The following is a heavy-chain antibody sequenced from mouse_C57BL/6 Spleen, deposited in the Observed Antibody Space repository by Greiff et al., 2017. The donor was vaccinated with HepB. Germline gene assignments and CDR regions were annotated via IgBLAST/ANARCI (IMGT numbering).Heavy chain of an antibody. CDR3: AIDSTGGWYFDV. CDR2: IHPNSGST. J-gene: IGHJ1*03. CDR1: GYTFTSYW. V-gene: IGHV1-64*01. D-gene: IGHD2-5*01. Sequence: QVQLQQSGAELVKPGASVKLSCKASGYTFTSYWMHWVKQRPGQGLEWIGMIHPNSGSTNYNEKFKSKATLTVDKSSSTAYMQLSSLTSEDSAVYYCAIDSTGGWYFDVWGTGTTVTVSS.